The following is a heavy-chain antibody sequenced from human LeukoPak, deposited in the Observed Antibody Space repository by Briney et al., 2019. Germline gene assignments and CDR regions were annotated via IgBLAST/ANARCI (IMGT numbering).Heavy chain of an antibody. CDR3: TTLLSFGGAEKET. CDR2: IKSKTDGGTT. V-gene: IGHV3-15*01. CDR1: GFTFSNAW. D-gene: IGHD3-16*01. Sequence: PGGSLRLSCAASGFTFSNAWMSWVRQAPGKGLEWVGRIKSKTDGGTTDYAAPVKGRFTTSRDDSKNTLYLQMNSLKTEDTAVYYCTTLLSFGGAEKETWGQGTLVTVSS. J-gene: IGHJ4*02.